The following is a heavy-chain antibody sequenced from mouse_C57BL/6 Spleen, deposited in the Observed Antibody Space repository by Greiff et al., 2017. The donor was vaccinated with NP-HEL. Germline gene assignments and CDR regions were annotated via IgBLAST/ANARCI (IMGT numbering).Heavy chain of an antibody. Sequence: QVQLQQSGAELVKPGASVKLSCKASGYTFTSYWMHWVKQRPGQGLEWIGMIHPNSGSTNYNEKFKSKATLTVDKSSSTAYMQLSSLTSEDSAVYYCARYSNYEDYAMDYWGQGTSVTVSS. CDR3: ARYSNYEDYAMDY. J-gene: IGHJ4*01. D-gene: IGHD2-5*01. V-gene: IGHV1-64*01. CDR2: IHPNSGST. CDR1: GYTFTSYW.